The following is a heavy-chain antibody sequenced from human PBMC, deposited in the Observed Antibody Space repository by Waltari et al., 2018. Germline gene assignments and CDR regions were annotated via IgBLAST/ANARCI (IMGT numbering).Heavy chain of an antibody. Sequence: QVQLVQSGAEVKKPGASVKVSCKASGYTFTSYYMHWVRQAPGQGLECMGIINPSGGSTSYAQKFQGRVTMTRDTSTSTVYMELSSLRSEDTAVYYCASSNQAAAGTLDYWGQGTLVTVSS. CDR1: GYTFTSYY. V-gene: IGHV1-46*01. D-gene: IGHD6-13*01. J-gene: IGHJ4*02. CDR3: ASSNQAAAGTLDY. CDR2: INPSGGST.